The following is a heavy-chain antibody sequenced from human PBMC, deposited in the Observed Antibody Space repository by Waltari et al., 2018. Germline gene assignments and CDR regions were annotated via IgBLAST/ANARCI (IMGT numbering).Heavy chain of an antibody. Sequence: EEQLLESGGGLVQPGGSLRLSCAASGFTFSSYAMSWVRPAPGKGLEWVSAISGSGGSTYYADSVKGRFTISRDNSKNTLYLQMNSLRAEDTAVYYCAKVSTVAVAGTPWGQGTLVTVSS. CDR2: ISGSGGST. CDR3: AKVSTVAVAGTP. D-gene: IGHD6-19*01. J-gene: IGHJ5*02. CDR1: GFTFSSYA. V-gene: IGHV3-23*01.